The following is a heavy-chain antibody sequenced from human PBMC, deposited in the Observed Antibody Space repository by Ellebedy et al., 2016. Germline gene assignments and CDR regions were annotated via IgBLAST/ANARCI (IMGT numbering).Heavy chain of an antibody. J-gene: IGHJ4*02. CDR3: AKDRDDTGDFVFDS. D-gene: IGHD4-17*01. CDR2: ISAGSDTT. CDR1: GFNFNTFF. V-gene: IGHV3-23*01. Sequence: GESLKISXTASGFNFNTFFMSWVRQAPGKGLEWVSTISAGSDTTHLADSVKGRFTMSRDDPKSTLYLQMNNLRAEDTAVYYCAKDRDDTGDFVFDSWGQGTLVTVSS.